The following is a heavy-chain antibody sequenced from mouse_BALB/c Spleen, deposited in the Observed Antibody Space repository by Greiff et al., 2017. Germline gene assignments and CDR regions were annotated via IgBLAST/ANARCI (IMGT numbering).Heavy chain of an antibody. V-gene: IGHV1-39*01. CDR1: GYSFTDYI. D-gene: IGHD2-1*01. CDR2: INPYYGST. Sequence: EVQLQQTGPELVKPGASVKISCKASGYSFTDYIMLWVKQSHGKSLEWIGNINPYYGSTSYNLKFKGKATLTVDKSSSTAYMQLNSLTSEDSAVYYCARGYGNYGEYYFDDWGQGTTLTVSS. CDR3: ARGYGNYGEYYFDD. J-gene: IGHJ2*01.